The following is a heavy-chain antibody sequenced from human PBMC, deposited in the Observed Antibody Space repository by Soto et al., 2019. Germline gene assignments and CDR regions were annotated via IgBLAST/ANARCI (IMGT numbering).Heavy chain of an antibody. CDR1: GFTFSDHY. D-gene: IGHD3-10*01. CDR2: ISGSGNSI. CDR3: SREPRFMDV. Sequence: QVHLVESGGGLVKPGGSLRVSCAASGFTFSDHYMTWIRQAPGKGLESVAYISGSGNSINYAASVKGRFTISRDNAKNSLYLQMNSLRADDTAVYYCSREPRFMDVWGQGTTVTVSS. J-gene: IGHJ6*02. V-gene: IGHV3-11*01.